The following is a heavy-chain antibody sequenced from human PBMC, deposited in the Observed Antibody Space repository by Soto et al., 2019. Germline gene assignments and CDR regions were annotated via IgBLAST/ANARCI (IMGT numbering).Heavy chain of an antibody. CDR1: GVSLTSHH. V-gene: IGHV4-59*11. CDR2: IYSSGST. J-gene: IGHJ6*02. Sequence: KTWETLYLPCRVSGVSLTSHHWTWIRQSPGKGLEWIGYIYSSGSTNYSPSPKRRLTTSPDTPSKHSFQNLSSVTAADTAIYYCARHSDRSGTASIYNGMDVWGPGTMVTVSS. CDR3: ARHSDRSGTASIYNGMDV. D-gene: IGHD3-22*01.